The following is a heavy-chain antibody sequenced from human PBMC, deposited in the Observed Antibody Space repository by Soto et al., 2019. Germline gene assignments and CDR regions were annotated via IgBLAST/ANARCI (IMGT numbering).Heavy chain of an antibody. V-gene: IGHV3-73*01. CDR3: TRPRGTGTTFWFDP. J-gene: IGHJ5*02. CDR2: IRSKANSYAT. D-gene: IGHD1-7*01. CDR1: GFTFSCSA. Sequence: GGSLRLSCAASGFTFSCSAMHWVRQASGKGLEWVGRIRSKANSYATAYAASVKGRFTISRDDSKNTAYLQMNSLKTEDTAVYYCTRPRGTGTTFWFDPWGQGTLVTVSS.